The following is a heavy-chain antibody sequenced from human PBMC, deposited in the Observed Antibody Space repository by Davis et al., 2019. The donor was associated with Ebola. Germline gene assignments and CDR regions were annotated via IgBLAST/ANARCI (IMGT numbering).Heavy chain of an antibody. CDR3: ARGAYSYGPPDY. J-gene: IGHJ4*02. V-gene: IGHV4-30-2*01. CDR2: IYHSGST. D-gene: IGHD5-18*01. CDR1: GGSISSGGYS. Sequence: MPSETLSLTCAVSGGSISSGGYSWSWIRQPPGKGLEWIGYIYHSGSTNYNPSLKSRVTISVDTSKNQFSLKLSSVTAADTAVYYCARGAYSYGPPDYWGQGTLVTVSS.